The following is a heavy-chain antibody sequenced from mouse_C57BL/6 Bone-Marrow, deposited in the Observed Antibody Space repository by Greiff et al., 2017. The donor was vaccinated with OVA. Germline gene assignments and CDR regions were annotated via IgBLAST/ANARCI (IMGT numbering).Heavy chain of an antibody. Sequence: QVQLQQSGAELVRPGTSVKVSCKASGYAFTNYLIEWVKQRPGQGLEWIGVINPGSGGTNYNEKFKGKATLTADKSSSTAYMQLSSLTSEDSAVYFCARYGYRWFAYWGQGTLVTVSA. CDR3: ARYGYRWFAY. D-gene: IGHD2-2*01. CDR1: GYAFTNYL. CDR2: INPGSGGT. V-gene: IGHV1-54*01. J-gene: IGHJ3*01.